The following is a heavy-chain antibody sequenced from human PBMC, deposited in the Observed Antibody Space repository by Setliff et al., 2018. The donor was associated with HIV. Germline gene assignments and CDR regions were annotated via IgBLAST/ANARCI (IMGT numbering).Heavy chain of an antibody. J-gene: IGHJ4*02. CDR2: MNPKSGNT. CDR3: ARDRLNVYSSGYPAY. V-gene: IGHV1-8*01. Sequence: ASVKVSCKASGYNFTSHDINWVRQAPGQGLEWMGWMNPKSGNTGYARKFQGRVTMTRKNSISTAYMELRSLRSDDTAVYYCARDRLNVYSSGYPAYWGQGTQVTVSS. D-gene: IGHD3-22*01. CDR1: GYNFTSHD.